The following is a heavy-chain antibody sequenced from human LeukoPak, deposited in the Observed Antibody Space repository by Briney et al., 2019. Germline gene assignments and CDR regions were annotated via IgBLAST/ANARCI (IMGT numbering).Heavy chain of an antibody. Sequence: GGSLRLSCVASGFTFSSYWMHWVRQAPGKGLVWVSRINSDGSSTSYADSVKGRFTISRDNAKNTLYLQMNSLRAEDTAVYYCARASSGSSYYYMDVWGKGTTVTVSS. J-gene: IGHJ6*03. V-gene: IGHV3-74*01. D-gene: IGHD3-22*01. CDR2: INSDGSST. CDR3: ARASSGSSYYYMDV. CDR1: GFTFSSYW.